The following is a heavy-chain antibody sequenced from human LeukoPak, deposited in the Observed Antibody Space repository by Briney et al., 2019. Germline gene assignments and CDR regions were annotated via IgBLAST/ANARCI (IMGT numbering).Heavy chain of an antibody. J-gene: IGHJ6*04. CDR2: TRYDGSNK. CDR1: GFTFSSYG. CDR3: ASKPKYTVNPVDV. Sequence: GGSLRLSCAASGFTFSSYGMHWVRQAPGKGLEWVAFTRYDGSNKYYADSVKGRFTISRDNSKYTLYLQMNSLGAEDTAVYYCASKPKYTVNPVDVWGKGTTVTVSS. D-gene: IGHD4-11*01. V-gene: IGHV3-30*02.